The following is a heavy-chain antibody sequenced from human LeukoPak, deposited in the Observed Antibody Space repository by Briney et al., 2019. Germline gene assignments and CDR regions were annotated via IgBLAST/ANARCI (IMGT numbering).Heavy chain of an antibody. CDR1: GFTFSNYA. CDR3: AKDRSPFEY. J-gene: IGHJ4*02. Sequence: GGPLTLSCAASGFTFSNYAMSWVRQVPGKGLEWVTSISGGGGRTYIHIYYSDSVEGRFTISRDNAKNTLYLQMNSLRAEDTAVYFCAKDRSPFEYWGQGTLVTVSS. CDR2: ISGGGGRTYIHI. V-gene: IGHV3-23*01.